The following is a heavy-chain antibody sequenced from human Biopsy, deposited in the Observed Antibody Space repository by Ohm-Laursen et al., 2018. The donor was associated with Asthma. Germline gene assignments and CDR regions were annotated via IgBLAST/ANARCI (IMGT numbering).Heavy chain of an antibody. CDR3: ARDIAFGGVHDF. CDR2: ISSSGSSI. V-gene: IGHV3-11*01. J-gene: IGHJ4*02. CDR1: GFTFSDYS. D-gene: IGHD3-16*01. Sequence: SLRLSCAASGFTFSDYSMTWIRQAPGKGLEWTSYISSSGSSILYANSVKGRFTISRDNAKNSLPLQMNSLRAEDTAIYYCARDIAFGGVHDFWGQGTLVAVSS.